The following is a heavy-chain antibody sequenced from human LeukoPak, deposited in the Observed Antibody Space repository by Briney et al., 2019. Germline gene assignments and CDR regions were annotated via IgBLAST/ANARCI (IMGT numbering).Heavy chain of an antibody. Sequence: GGSLRLSCTVSGFSFREHWMSWVRQAPGKGLEWVGNIKEDGYEDYYVDSVEGRFVIFRDNAKNSLYLQMHSLRAEDTAVYYCTRGDRGYAESLYWGRGTLVTVSS. J-gene: IGHJ4*02. CDR2: IKEDGYED. CDR3: TRGDRGYAESLY. CDR1: GFSFREHW. V-gene: IGHV3-7*02. D-gene: IGHD5-12*01.